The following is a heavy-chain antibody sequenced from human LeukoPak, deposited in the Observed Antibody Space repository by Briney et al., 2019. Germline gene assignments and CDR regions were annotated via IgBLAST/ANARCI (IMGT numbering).Heavy chain of an antibody. J-gene: IGHJ4*02. CDR3: AKVRGTYSSGYFFDY. D-gene: IGHD6-19*01. CDR1: GFTFDNYA. V-gene: IGHV3-9*01. CDR2: ISWNSGYI. Sequence: GGSLRLSCTASGFTFDNYAMHWVRHAPGKGLEWLSIISWNSGYIGYADSVKGRFTISRDNAKKSLDLQMNSLRAEDTAFYYCAKVRGTYSSGYFFDYWGQGTLVTVSS.